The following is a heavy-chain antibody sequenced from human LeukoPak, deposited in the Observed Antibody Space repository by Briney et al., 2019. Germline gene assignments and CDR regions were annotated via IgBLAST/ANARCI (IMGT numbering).Heavy chain of an antibody. CDR2: IYYSGST. J-gene: IGHJ4*02. CDR3: ARTTNYGDPWDFDY. D-gene: IGHD4-17*01. Sequence: PSETLSLTCTVSGGSISSGDYYWRWIRQPPGKGLEWIGYIYYSGSTYYNPSLKSRVTISVDTSKNQFSLKLSSVTAADTAVYYCARTTNYGDPWDFDYWGQGTLVTVSS. V-gene: IGHV4-30-4*01. CDR1: GGSISSGDYY.